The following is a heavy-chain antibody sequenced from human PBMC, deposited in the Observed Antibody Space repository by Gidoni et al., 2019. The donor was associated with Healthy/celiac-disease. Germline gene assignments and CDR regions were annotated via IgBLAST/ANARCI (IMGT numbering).Heavy chain of an antibody. D-gene: IGHD2-2*02. CDR3: AREKRVVPAAILTDDAFDI. Sequence: QVQLVESGGGVVQPGRSLRLSCAASGFTFSSYAMHWVRQAPGKGLEWVAVISYDGSNKYYADSVKGRFTISRDNSKNTLYLQMNSLRAEDTAVYYCAREKRVVPAAILTDDAFDIWGQGTMVTVSS. J-gene: IGHJ3*02. CDR2: ISYDGSNK. CDR1: GFTFSSYA. V-gene: IGHV3-30-3*01.